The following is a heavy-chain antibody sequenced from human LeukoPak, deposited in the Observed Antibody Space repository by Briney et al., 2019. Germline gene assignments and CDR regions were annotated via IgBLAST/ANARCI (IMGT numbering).Heavy chain of an antibody. CDR1: GFTFSSYG. Sequence: PGRSLRLSCAASGFTFSSYGMHWVRQAPGKGLEWVAVIWYDGSNKYYADSVKGRFTISRDNAKNTLFLQMNSLRAEDTAVYYCVRDGVGAPPFDYWGQGTLVTVSS. CDR2: IWYDGSNK. D-gene: IGHD1-26*01. CDR3: VRDGVGAPPFDY. J-gene: IGHJ4*02. V-gene: IGHV3-33*01.